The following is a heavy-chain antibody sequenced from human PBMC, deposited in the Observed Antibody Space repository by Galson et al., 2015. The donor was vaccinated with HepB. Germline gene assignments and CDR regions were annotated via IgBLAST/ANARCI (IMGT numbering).Heavy chain of an antibody. V-gene: IGHV3-64*01. CDR1: GFTFSSYA. CDR2: ISSNGGST. J-gene: IGHJ6*02. D-gene: IGHD2-2*01. Sequence: SLRLSCAASGFTFSSYAMHWVRQAPGKGLEYVSAISSNGGSTYYANSVKGRFTISRDNSKNTLYLQMGSLRAEDMAVYYCARAGYCSSTSCYEVETQRYYYYGMDVWGQGTTVTVSS. CDR3: ARAGYCSSTSCYEVETQRYYYYGMDV.